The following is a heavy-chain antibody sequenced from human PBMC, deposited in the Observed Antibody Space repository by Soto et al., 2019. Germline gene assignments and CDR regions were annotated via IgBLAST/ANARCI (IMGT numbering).Heavy chain of an antibody. V-gene: IGHV3-11*01. CDR2: ISNSGAVV. D-gene: IGHD3-10*01. Sequence: QVQLVESGGGLVEPGKSLRLSCVGSGFSFGANYMTWIRQTPGMGLNWLSYISNSGAVVKYADSLKGRLTVSRNNVQKSVFLELKSLRVDDTAVYYCVRGSGYGSGNYDLWGQGTLVTVSP. CDR1: GFSFGANY. CDR3: VRGSGYGSGNYDL. J-gene: IGHJ4*03.